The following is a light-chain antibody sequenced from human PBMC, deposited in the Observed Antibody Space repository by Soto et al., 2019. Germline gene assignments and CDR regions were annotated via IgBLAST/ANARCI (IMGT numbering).Light chain of an antibody. J-gene: IGKJ1*01. CDR2: GAS. Sequence: EIVMTQSPATLSVSPGETATLSCRASQSVSSNLAWYQQKPGQAPRLLIYGASTRATGIPARFSGSGSGTEFTLTISSLQSEDFAVYYWQQYNNWRETFGQGTKVEIK. CDR3: QQYNNWRET. CDR1: QSVSSN. V-gene: IGKV3-15*01.